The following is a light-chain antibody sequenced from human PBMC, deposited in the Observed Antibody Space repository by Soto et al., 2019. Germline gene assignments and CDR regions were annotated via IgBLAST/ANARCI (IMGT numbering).Light chain of an antibody. Sequence: QSALTQPASVSGSPGQSITISCTGTSGDVGGYDFVSWYQHHPGKAPKLIIFEVSDRPSGVSNRFSGSKSGNTASLTISGLQAEDEAHYYCSSYASSTTPALFGGGTKLTVL. CDR1: SGDVGGYDF. CDR3: SSYASSTTPAL. J-gene: IGLJ2*01. CDR2: EVS. V-gene: IGLV2-14*01.